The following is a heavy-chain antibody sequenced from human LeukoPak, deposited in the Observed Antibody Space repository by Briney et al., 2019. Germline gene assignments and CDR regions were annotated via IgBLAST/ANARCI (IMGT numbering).Heavy chain of an antibody. V-gene: IGHV3-23*01. CDR3: AKDSTSSADYYFDY. Sequence: GGSLRLSCAASGFTFSSYAMSWVRQAPGKGLEWVSSIKSSGGSTYYADSVKGRFTISRDNSKNTLYLQMNSLRAEDTAVYCCAKDSTSSADYYFDYWGQGTLVTVSS. CDR1: GFTFSSYA. CDR2: IKSSGGST. J-gene: IGHJ4*02.